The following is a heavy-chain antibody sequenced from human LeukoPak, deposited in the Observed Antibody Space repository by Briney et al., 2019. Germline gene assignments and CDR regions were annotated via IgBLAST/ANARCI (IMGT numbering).Heavy chain of an antibody. V-gene: IGHV4-34*01. D-gene: IGHD5-18*01. CDR3: ARVIVYSYGKAPGYLDY. Sequence: SETLSLTCAVYGGSLSGYSWSWIRQPPGKGLEWIGELNHSGSTNYNPSLKSRVTMSVDTSKNQFSLKLSSVTAADTAVYYCARVIVYSYGKAPGYLDYWGQGTQVTVSS. J-gene: IGHJ4*02. CDR2: LNHSGST. CDR1: GGSLSGYS.